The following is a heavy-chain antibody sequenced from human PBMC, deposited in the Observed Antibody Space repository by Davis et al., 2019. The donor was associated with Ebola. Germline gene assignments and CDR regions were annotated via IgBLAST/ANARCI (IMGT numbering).Heavy chain of an antibody. CDR2: VNPNSGNT. CDR3: ARGNSGRSDY. J-gene: IGHJ4*02. Sequence: AASVKVSCKASGGTFSSHAISWVRQAPGQGLEWMGWVNPNSGNTGYAQKFQGRVSMTRNTSISTAYTELRSLRSEDTAVYYCARGNSGRSDYWGQGTLVTVSS. V-gene: IGHV1-8*02. D-gene: IGHD1-26*01. CDR1: GGTFSSHA.